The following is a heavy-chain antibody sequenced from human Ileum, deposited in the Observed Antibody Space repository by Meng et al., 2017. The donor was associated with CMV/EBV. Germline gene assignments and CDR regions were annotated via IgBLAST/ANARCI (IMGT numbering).Heavy chain of an antibody. CDR3: ARGPFSSSWYSLDY. Sequence: SWYNFTDYLRHWGRQAPGKGVEWMGWNNPNSGGTKFAQKFQVRVTMTRDTSISTAYMELTRLRSDDTAVYYCARGPFSSSWYSLDYWGQGTLVTVSS. D-gene: IGHD6-13*01. J-gene: IGHJ4*02. V-gene: IGHV1-2*02. CDR2: NNPNSGGT. CDR1: WYNFTDYL.